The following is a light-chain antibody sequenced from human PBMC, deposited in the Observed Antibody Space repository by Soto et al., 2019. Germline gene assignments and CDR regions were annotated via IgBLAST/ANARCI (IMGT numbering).Light chain of an antibody. Sequence: AIQMTQSPSSLSASVGDRVTITCRASQGIRNDLGWYQQKPGKAPKLLIYAASSLQSGVPSRFSGSGSGTDFTLTISTLQPDDFATYYCLQDYNYPFTFGPGTKVDIK. V-gene: IGKV1-6*01. CDR1: QGIRND. CDR3: LQDYNYPFT. CDR2: AAS. J-gene: IGKJ3*01.